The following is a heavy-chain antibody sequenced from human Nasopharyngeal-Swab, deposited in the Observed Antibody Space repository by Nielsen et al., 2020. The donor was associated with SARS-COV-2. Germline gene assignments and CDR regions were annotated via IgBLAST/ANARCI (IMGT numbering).Heavy chain of an antibody. CDR2: IKQDGSEK. Sequence: GGSLRLSCAASGFTFSSYWMSWVRQAPGKGLEWVADIKQDGSEKYYVDSAKGRFTISRDNAKNSLYLQMNSLRAEDTAVYYCAKDRALYYYDSSGYYYSSYWGQGTLVTVSS. CDR1: GFTFSSYW. D-gene: IGHD3-22*01. J-gene: IGHJ4*02. V-gene: IGHV3-7*03. CDR3: AKDRALYYYDSSGYYYSSY.